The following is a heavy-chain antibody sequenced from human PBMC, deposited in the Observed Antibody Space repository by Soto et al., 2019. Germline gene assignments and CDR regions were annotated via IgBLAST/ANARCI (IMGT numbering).Heavy chain of an antibody. J-gene: IGHJ4*02. CDR3: AKDYGPKAPYPYSNTHTDF. D-gene: IGHD6-13*01. V-gene: IGHV3-30*18. CDR2: ISHDGTFK. CDR1: GFSFSSFG. Sequence: GGSLRLSXEASGFSFSSFGLHWVRQAPGKGLEWVAVISHDGTFKDYADSVKGRFTISRDNSESTLFLQMNSLGPNDTAVYYCAKDYGPKAPYPYSNTHTDFWGQGTRVTVS.